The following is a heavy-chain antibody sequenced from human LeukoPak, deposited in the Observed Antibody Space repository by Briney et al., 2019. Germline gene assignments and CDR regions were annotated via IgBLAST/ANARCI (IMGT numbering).Heavy chain of an antibody. Sequence: SETLSLTCTVSGYSISSGYYWGWIRQPPGKGLEWIGSIYHSGSTYYNPSLNSRVTISRDTSKNDFSLRLTSVTATDTAVYFCARGRVSSSTWYSTYYYFYMDVWGKGTTVIVSS. V-gene: IGHV4-38-2*02. D-gene: IGHD6-13*01. CDR2: IYHSGST. CDR1: GYSISSGYY. CDR3: ARGRVSSSTWYSTYYYFYMDV. J-gene: IGHJ6*03.